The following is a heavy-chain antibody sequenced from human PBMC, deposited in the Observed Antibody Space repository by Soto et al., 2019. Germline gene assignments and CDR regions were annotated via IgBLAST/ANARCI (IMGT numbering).Heavy chain of an antibody. CDR3: ARALYSSTWSYYYYGMDV. CDR2: FIPVFDST. J-gene: IGHJ6*02. D-gene: IGHD6-13*01. V-gene: IGHV1-69*01. CDR1: GGTFSNYA. Sequence: QLQLVQSGAEVKKPGSSVTVSCKASGGTFSNYAINWVRQAPGQGIEWLGGFIPVFDSTRYAQTFLGRVTMTAYESTSTAYMELSSLRSEDTAVYYCARALYSSTWSYYYYGMDVWGQGTTVTVSS.